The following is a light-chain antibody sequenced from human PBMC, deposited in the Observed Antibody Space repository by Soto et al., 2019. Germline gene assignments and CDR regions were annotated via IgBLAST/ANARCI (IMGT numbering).Light chain of an antibody. V-gene: IGKV3-15*01. CDR1: QSVSSS. CDR2: GAS. CDR3: QQYTNWLT. Sequence: ERVMTQSPATLSVSPGERVTLSCRASQSVSSSLAWYQQKPGQAPRLLIYGASTRAPGIPARFSGSGSGTDFTLTISSLQSEDFAVYYCQQYTNWLTFGGGTKVEIK. J-gene: IGKJ4*01.